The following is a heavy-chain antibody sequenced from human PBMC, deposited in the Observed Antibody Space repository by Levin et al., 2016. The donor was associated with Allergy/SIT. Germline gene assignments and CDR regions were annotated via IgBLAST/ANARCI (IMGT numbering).Heavy chain of an antibody. CDR2: IKSKTDGGTT. D-gene: IGHD3-10*01. Sequence: GGSLRLSCAASGFTFSNAWMSWVRQAPGKGLEWVGRIKSKTDGGTTDYAAPVKGRFTISRDDSKNTLYLQMNSLKTEDTAVYYCTIHPYYYGSGSYWNWYFDLWGRGTLVTVSS. CDR1: GFTFSNAW. CDR3: TIHPYYYGSGSYWNWYFDL. J-gene: IGHJ2*01. V-gene: IGHV3-15*01.